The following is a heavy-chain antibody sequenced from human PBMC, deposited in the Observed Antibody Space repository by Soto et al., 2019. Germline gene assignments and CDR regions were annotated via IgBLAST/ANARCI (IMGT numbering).Heavy chain of an antibody. CDR2: IFYSGSA. D-gene: IGHD3-3*01. Sequence: SETLSLTCNVTGGSINTAGYYWSWIRQVPGKGLEWIGYIFYSGSAYYHPSLKSRASISVDRSKNQFSLKVNSVTAADTAVYYCAKKHKYYDFWSGYSEGWFDPWGQGTLVTVSS. CDR1: GGSINTAGYY. CDR3: AKKHKYYDFWSGYSEGWFDP. J-gene: IGHJ5*02. V-gene: IGHV4-31*03.